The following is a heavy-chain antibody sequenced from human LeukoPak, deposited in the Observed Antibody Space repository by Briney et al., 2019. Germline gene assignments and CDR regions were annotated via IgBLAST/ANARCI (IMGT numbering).Heavy chain of an antibody. Sequence: SETLSLTCTVSGGSISSSSYYWSWIRQPPGKGLEWIGEINHSGSTNYNPSLKSRVTISVDTSKNQFSLKLSSVTAADTDVYYCARVEGGRYFDYWGQGTLVTVSS. CDR3: ARVEGGRYFDY. V-gene: IGHV4-39*07. J-gene: IGHJ4*02. CDR2: INHSGST. CDR1: GGSISSSSYY. D-gene: IGHD1-1*01.